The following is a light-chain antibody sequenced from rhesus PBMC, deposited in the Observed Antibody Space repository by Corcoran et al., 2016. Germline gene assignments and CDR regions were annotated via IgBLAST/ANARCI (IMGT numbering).Light chain of an antibody. CDR2: KAS. V-gene: IGKV1-74*01. CDR1: ENVNNY. J-gene: IGKJ2*01. CDR3: QHNYGTPHS. Sequence: DIQMTQSPSSLSASVGDRVTITCRTSENVNNYLNWYQQKPGKAPKLLIYKASTLQSGVPSRFSCSGSGTDYTFTISSLQSEDVATYYCQHNYGTPHSFGQGTKVEIK.